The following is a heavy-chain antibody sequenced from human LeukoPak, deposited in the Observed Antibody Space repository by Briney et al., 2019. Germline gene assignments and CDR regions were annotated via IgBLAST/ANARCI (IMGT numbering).Heavy chain of an antibody. D-gene: IGHD6-19*01. CDR1: GGSFTGYY. V-gene: IGHV4-34*01. Sequence: SETLSLTCGVYGGSFTGYYWSWIRQPPGKGLEWIGEINHSGSTYYTPSLKSRATISVDMSKNQFSLKLSSVTAADTAVYYCARGPSSGWYHLWGQGTLVTVSS. CDR2: INHSGST. J-gene: IGHJ5*02. CDR3: ARGPSSGWYHL.